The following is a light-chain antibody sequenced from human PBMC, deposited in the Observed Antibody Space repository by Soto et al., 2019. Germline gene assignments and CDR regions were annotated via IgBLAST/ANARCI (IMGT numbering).Light chain of an antibody. CDR1: SSNIGSNY. Sequence: QSVLTQPPSASGTPGQRVTISCSGSSSNIGSNYVYWYQQLPGTAPKLLIYRNNQRPSGVPDRFSGSKSGTSASLAISGLRFEGEADYYCAAWDDSLSGWVFGGGTKLTVL. V-gene: IGLV1-47*01. CDR3: AAWDDSLSGWV. J-gene: IGLJ3*02. CDR2: RNN.